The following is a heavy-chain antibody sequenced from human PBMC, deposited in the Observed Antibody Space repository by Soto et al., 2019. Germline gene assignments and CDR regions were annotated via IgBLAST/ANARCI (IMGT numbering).Heavy chain of an antibody. Sequence: SETLSLTCTVSGGSVNSDDYYWSWIRQPPGKGLEWIGYIYSTGRTNYNPSLMSRVTISLDTSRNQFSLKLSSVTAADTAVFYCAREYSNSPEAFDSWGQGTLVSVSS. CDR3: AREYSNSPEAFDS. V-gene: IGHV4-61*08. CDR1: GGSVNSDDYY. CDR2: IYSTGRT. D-gene: IGHD1-26*01. J-gene: IGHJ4*02.